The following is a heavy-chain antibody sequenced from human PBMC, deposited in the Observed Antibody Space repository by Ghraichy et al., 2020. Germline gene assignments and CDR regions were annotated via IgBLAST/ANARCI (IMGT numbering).Heavy chain of an antibody. D-gene: IGHD6-13*01. CDR2: ISYDGSNK. V-gene: IGHV3-30-3*01. Sequence: GGSLRLSCAASGFTFSSYAMHWVRQAPGKGLEWVAVISYDGSNKYYADSVKGRFTISRDNSKNTLYLQMNSLRAEDTAVYYCARDGKVYSSSWYGDFDYWGQGTLVTVSS. CDR3: ARDGKVYSSSWYGDFDY. CDR1: GFTFSSYA. J-gene: IGHJ4*02.